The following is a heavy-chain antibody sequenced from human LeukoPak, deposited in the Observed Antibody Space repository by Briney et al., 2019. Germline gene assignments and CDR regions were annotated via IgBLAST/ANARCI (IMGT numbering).Heavy chain of an antibody. V-gene: IGHV3-30*18. CDR1: GFTFSSYG. D-gene: IGHD3-10*01. CDR3: AKPYYYGSRSYMDY. J-gene: IGHJ4*02. Sequence: PGRSLRLSCAASGFTFSSYGMHWVRQAPGKGLEWVAVISYDGSNTYYADSVKGRFTISRDNSKNMLYLQMNSPRAEDTAVYYCAKPYYYGSRSYMDYWGQGTLVTVSS. CDR2: ISYDGSNT.